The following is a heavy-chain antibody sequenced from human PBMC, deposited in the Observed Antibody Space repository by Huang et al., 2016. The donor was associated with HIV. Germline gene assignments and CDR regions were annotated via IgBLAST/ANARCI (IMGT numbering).Heavy chain of an antibody. D-gene: IGHD2-2*01. CDR2: IIPLFNTT. Sequence: QVQLVQSGTEVKKPGSSVKVSCKSSGGPFRTSAFSWVRQAPGQGLEWMGGIIPLFNTTNYAHHFQGRVTIIADESTSTAYMELSSLRDDDTAVYYCARDEGGRYCSSISCYFVYWGQGTMVTVSS. J-gene: IGHJ4*02. V-gene: IGHV1-69*13. CDR3: ARDEGGRYCSSISCYFVY. CDR1: GGPFRTSA.